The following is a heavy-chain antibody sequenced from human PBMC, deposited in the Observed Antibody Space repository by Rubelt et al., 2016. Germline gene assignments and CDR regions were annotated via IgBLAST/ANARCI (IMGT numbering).Heavy chain of an antibody. J-gene: IGHJ3*02. CDR1: GYTFTSYG. CDR2: ISAYHGNT. V-gene: IGHV1-18*01. CDR3: ARRDGYNWDDAFDI. Sequence: QVQLVQSGAEVKKPGASVKVSCKASGYTFTSYGISWVRQAPGKGLEWMGWISAYHGNTNYAQKLHGRVTMTTGTSTSTSYMGLRSLRSDDTAVYYCARRDGYNWDDAFDIWGQGTMVTVSS. D-gene: IGHD5-24*01.